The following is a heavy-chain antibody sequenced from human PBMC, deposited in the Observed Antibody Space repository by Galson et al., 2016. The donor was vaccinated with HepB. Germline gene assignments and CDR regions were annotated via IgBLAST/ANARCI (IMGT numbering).Heavy chain of an antibody. CDR1: GGSINSSSFY. Sequence: SETLSLTCSVSGGSINSSSFYWGWIRQSPGRGLEWIGTLYFGANTYYNPSLKSPVTITVDTSKNQFSLGVTSVTAEDTALYYCASKGKEWLVHGYFDYWGQGTLATVSS. CDR3: ASKGKEWLVHGYFDY. CDR2: LYFGANT. J-gene: IGHJ4*02. V-gene: IGHV4-39*07. D-gene: IGHD6-19*01.